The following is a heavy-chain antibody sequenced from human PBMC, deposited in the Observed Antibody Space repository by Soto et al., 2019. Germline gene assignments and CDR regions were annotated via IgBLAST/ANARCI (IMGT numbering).Heavy chain of an antibody. V-gene: IGHV4-4*02. J-gene: IGHJ5*02. Sequence: PSETLSLTCAVSNASISTSNWWSWVRQSPGKGLEWIGEIYHDGNTNYSPSLKSRLTISVDKSKNQFSLKLNSVTAADTAVYYCARGGSLLGFYDSWSGYYVSWGQGFLVTVSS. D-gene: IGHD3-3*01. CDR2: IYHDGNT. CDR1: NASISTSNW. CDR3: ARGGSLLGFYDSWSGYYVS.